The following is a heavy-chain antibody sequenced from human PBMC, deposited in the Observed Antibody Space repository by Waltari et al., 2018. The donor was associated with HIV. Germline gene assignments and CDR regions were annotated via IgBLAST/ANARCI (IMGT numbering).Heavy chain of an antibody. V-gene: IGHV3-7*01. Sequence: RLPCLASGFHFRSYRLSRVRPAPGKGLEWVANIKQDGSERDYVDSEKGRFTISRDNAKNSLYLQMNSLRAEDTAVYYCARVYRYYDSSGYYFPWGQGTLVTVSS. CDR2: IKQDGSER. CDR1: GFHFRSYR. J-gene: IGHJ5*02. CDR3: ARVYRYYDSSGYYFP. D-gene: IGHD3-22*01.